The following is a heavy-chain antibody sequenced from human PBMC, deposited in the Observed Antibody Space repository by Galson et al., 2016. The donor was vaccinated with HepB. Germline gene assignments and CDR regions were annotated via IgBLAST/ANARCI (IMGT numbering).Heavy chain of an antibody. Sequence: SLRLSCAASGFSLSSYWMRWVRQAPGKGLEWVASIDQSGRERDYVDSVKGRLTISRDNAKNALYLQMNSLRVEDTAVYHCVRKRYYYENKKGWFDLWGQGALVTVSS. CDR3: VRKRYYYENKKGWFDL. D-gene: IGHD3-22*01. J-gene: IGHJ5*02. V-gene: IGHV3-7*03. CDR1: GFSLSSYW. CDR2: IDQSGRER.